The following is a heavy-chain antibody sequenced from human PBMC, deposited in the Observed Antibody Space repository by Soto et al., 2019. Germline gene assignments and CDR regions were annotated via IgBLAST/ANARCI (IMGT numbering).Heavy chain of an antibody. CDR1: GYTFATSW. CDR2: IWPDNSDT. Sequence: PGESLKISCKASGYTFATSWIGWVRQMPGNGLDWMGIIWPDNSDTRYGPSFQGQVTISADRSVSTAYLQWSTLKASDTAMYYCATGNYGYAYFWGQGTQVTVSS. D-gene: IGHD3-16*01. V-gene: IGHV5-51*01. CDR3: ATGNYGYAYF. J-gene: IGHJ4*02.